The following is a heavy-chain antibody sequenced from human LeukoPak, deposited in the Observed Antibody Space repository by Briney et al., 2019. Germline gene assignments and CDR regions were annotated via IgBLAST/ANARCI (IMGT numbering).Heavy chain of an antibody. J-gene: IGHJ3*02. CDR3: ARDREGYYDILTGYYGVGAFDI. CDR2: INPNSGGT. Sequence: ASVKVSVTPSGYTFTGYYMHWVRQAPGQGLEWMGWINPNSGGTNYAQKFQGRVTMTRDTSISTAYMELSRLRSDDTAVYYCARDREGYYDILTGYYGVGAFDIWGQGTMVTVSS. V-gene: IGHV1-2*02. D-gene: IGHD3-9*01. CDR1: GYTFTGYY.